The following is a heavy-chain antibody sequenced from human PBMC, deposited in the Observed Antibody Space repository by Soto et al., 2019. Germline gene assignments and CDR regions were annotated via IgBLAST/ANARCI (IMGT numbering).Heavy chain of an antibody. J-gene: IGHJ4*02. Sequence: VQLVESGGGLVQPGRSLRLSCAASGFTFNDYAMHWVRQRPGMGLEWVSGIAWNSGSIVHAQSVKGRFTISRDNAKNPLYLQMNSLGAEDTALYYCTKNSHALIDLGPAARFDSWGQGTLVTVSS. CDR3: TKNSHALIDLGPAARFDS. V-gene: IGHV3-9*01. D-gene: IGHD2-2*01. CDR1: GFTFNDYA. CDR2: IAWNSGSI.